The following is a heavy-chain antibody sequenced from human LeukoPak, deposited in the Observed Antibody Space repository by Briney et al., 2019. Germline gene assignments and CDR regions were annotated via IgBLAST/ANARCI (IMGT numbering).Heavy chain of an antibody. CDR1: GFTFTNYY. V-gene: IGHV1-46*01. CDR2: INPSGGST. D-gene: IGHD3-9*01. J-gene: IGHJ3*02. Sequence: ASVKVSCKASGFTFTNYYMHWVRQAPGQGLEWMGIINPSGGSTTYAQKFQGRLTMTSDTSTSTVYMELSSLRSEDTAVYYCARSSAYYNEADMWGQGTMVTVSS. CDR3: ARSSAYYNEADM.